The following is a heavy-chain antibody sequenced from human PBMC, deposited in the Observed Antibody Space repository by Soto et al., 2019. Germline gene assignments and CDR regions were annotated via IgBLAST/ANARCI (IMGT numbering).Heavy chain of an antibody. CDR2: ISYDGSNK. D-gene: IGHD5-12*01. CDR1: GFTFSSYG. J-gene: IGHJ2*01. V-gene: IGHV3-30*18. Sequence: QVQLVESGGGVVQPGRSLRLSCAASGFTFSSYGMHWVRQAPGKGLEWVAVISYDGSNKYYADSVKGRFTISRDNSKNTLYLQMNSLRAEDTAVYYCAKDASNGYTRLGYFDLWGRGTLVTVSS. CDR3: AKDASNGYTRLGYFDL.